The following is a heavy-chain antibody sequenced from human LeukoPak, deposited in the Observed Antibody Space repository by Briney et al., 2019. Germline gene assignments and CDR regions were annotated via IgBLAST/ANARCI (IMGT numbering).Heavy chain of an antibody. J-gene: IGHJ4*02. CDR3: ARDAPTVVDFDY. CDR1: GLTFSSYS. D-gene: IGHD4-23*01. Sequence: SGGSLRLSCAASGLTFSSYSMNWVRQAPGKGLEWVSSISSSSSYIYYADSVKGRFTISRDNAKNSLYLQMNSLRAEDTAVYYCARDAPTVVDFDYWGQGTLVTVSS. CDR2: ISSSSSYI. V-gene: IGHV3-21*01.